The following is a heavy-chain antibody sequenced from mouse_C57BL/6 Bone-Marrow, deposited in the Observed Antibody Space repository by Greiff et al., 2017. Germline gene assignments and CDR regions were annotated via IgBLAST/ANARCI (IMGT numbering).Heavy chain of an antibody. CDR3: ATSDYSKGYAMDY. V-gene: IGHV1-52*01. CDR2: IDPSDSET. Sequence: VQLQQPGAELVRPGSSVTLSCKASGYTFTSYWMHWVKQRPIQGLEWIGNIDPSDSETHYNQKFKDKATLTVDKSSSTAYMQLSSLTSEDSAVYYCATSDYSKGYAMDYWGQGTSVTVSS. D-gene: IGHD2-5*01. J-gene: IGHJ4*01. CDR1: GYTFTSYW.